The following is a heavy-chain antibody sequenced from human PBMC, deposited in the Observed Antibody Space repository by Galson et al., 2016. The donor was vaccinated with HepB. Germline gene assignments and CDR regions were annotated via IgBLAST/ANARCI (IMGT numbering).Heavy chain of an antibody. CDR3: TTDAFCSTTTCPKEPYYYGLGV. V-gene: IGHV3-15*01. CDR1: GFTFSNAW. D-gene: IGHD2-2*01. CDR2: IKSRKNGGTT. J-gene: IGHJ6*04. Sequence: SLRLSCAASGFTFSNAWMTWVRQAPGKGLEWVGRIKSRKNGGTTDYAAPVKGRFTIPRDDSENTLYLQMDSLSTDDTGVYYCTTDAFCSTTTCPKEPYYYGLGVWGKGAPVTVSS.